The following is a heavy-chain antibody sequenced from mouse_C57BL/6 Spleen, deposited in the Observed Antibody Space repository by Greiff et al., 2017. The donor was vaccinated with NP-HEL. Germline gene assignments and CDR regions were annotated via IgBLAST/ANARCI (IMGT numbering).Heavy chain of an antibody. Sequence: QVQLKQPGAELVKPGASVKVSCKASGYTFTSYWMHWVKQRPGQGLEWIGRIHPSDSDTNYNQKFKGKATLTVDKSSSTAYMQLSSLTSEDSAVYYCAIFDYAGARAMDYWGQGTSVTVSS. CDR1: GYTFTSYW. CDR2: IHPSDSDT. V-gene: IGHV1-74*01. CDR3: AIFDYAGARAMDY. D-gene: IGHD2-4*01. J-gene: IGHJ4*01.